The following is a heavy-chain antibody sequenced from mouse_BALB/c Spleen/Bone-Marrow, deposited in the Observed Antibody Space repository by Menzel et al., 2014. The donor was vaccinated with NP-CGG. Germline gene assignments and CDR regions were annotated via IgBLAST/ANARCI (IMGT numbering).Heavy chain of an antibody. CDR2: IGSGGSYT. CDR1: GFTFSSYG. V-gene: IGHV5-6*01. CDR3: ARQGYGYDGFDY. D-gene: IGHD2-2*01. Sequence: DVHLVESGGDLVKPGGSLKLSCAASGFTFSSYGMSWVRQTPDKRLEWVATIGSGGSYTYYPDSVKGRFTISRDNAKNTLYLQMSSLESEDTAMYYCARQGYGYDGFDYWGQGTTLTVSS. J-gene: IGHJ2*01.